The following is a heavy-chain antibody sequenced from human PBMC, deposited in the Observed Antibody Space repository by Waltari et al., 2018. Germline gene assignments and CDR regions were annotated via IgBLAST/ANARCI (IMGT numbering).Heavy chain of an antibody. Sequence: QVQLQESGPGLVKPSQTLSLTCTVSGGSISSGDYYWSWIRQPPGKGLEWIGYIYYSGSTYYNPSLKSRVTISVDTSKNQFSLKLSSVTAADTAVYYCARANPDYGDYRTTFDYWGQGTLVTVSS. CDR2: IYYSGST. CDR3: ARANPDYGDYRTTFDY. J-gene: IGHJ4*02. V-gene: IGHV4-30-4*08. D-gene: IGHD4-17*01. CDR1: GGSISSGDYY.